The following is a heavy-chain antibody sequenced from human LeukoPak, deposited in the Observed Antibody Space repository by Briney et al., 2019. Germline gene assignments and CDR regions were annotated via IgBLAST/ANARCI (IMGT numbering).Heavy chain of an antibody. V-gene: IGHV3-21*01. Sequence: PGGSLRLSCAASGFSFSSYAMHWVRQAPGKGLECVSSISSSSSYIYYADSVKGRFTISRDNAKNSLYLQMNSLRAEDTAVYYCARVANVGATDDLGGFDPWGQGTLVTVSS. D-gene: IGHD1-26*01. J-gene: IGHJ5*02. CDR3: ARVANVGATDDLGGFDP. CDR1: GFSFSSYA. CDR2: ISSSSSYI.